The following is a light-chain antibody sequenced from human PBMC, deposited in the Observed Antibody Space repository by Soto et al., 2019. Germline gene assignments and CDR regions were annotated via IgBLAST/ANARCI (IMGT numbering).Light chain of an antibody. CDR3: QQYNSYPV. V-gene: IGKV1-5*01. CDR2: DAS. Sequence: DIPMTQSPSTLSASVGDRVTITCRASQSISSWLAWYQQKPGKAPKLLIYDASSLESGVPSRFSGSGSGTEFTLTISSLQPDDFATYYCQQYNSYPVFGPGTKVDIK. CDR1: QSISSW. J-gene: IGKJ3*01.